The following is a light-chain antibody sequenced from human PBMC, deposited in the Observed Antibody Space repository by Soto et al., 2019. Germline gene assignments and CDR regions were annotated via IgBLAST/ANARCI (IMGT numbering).Light chain of an antibody. CDR1: SSDVGGHNY. CDR3: QSYDSSLRVL. CDR2: EVS. V-gene: IGLV2-8*01. Sequence: QSALTQSPSASGSPGQSVTISCTGTSSDVGGHNYVSWYQHHPGKAPKLIIYEVSKRPSGVPDRFSASRSDSSASLAITGLQAEDEADYYCQSYDSSLRVLFGGGTKVTVL. J-gene: IGLJ2*01.